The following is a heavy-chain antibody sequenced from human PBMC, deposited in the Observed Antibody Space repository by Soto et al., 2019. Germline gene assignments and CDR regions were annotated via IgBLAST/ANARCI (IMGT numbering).Heavy chain of an antibody. CDR2: ISSSGRTI. V-gene: IGHV3-11*01. J-gene: IGHJ4*02. D-gene: IGHD4-17*01. CDR1: GGICSDYY. Sequence: GGSLRHSCAASGGICSDYYMSWIRQAPGKGLEWVSYISSSGRTIYYADSVKGRFTISRDNAKNSLYLQMNSLRAEDTAVYYCARAPYGVRYFDYWGQGTLVTVSS. CDR3: ARAPYGVRYFDY.